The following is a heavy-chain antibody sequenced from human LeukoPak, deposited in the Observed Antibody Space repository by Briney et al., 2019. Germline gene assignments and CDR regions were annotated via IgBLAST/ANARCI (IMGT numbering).Heavy chain of an antibody. V-gene: IGHV1-18*01. D-gene: IGHD5-18*01. Sequence: ASVKVSFKASGYTFTRIGITWVRQAPGQGLEWMGWISPYNGNTNYAQNLQGRVTMTTDTSTSTACMELRSLRSDDTAVYYCARGASYGYYYYMDVWGKGTTVTVSS. J-gene: IGHJ6*03. CDR3: ARGASYGYYYYMDV. CDR2: ISPYNGNT. CDR1: GYTFTRIG.